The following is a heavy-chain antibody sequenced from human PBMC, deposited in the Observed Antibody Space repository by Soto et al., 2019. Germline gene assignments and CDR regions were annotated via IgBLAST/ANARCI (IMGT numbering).Heavy chain of an antibody. CDR3: ARGGRGMGYFDWLSAGWFDP. D-gene: IGHD3-9*01. Sequence: AETLSLTCXVYGGSFSGYYGSWIRQPPGKGLEWIGEINHSGSTNYNPSLKSRVTISVDTSKNQFSLKLSSVTAADTAVYYCARGGRGMGYFDWLSAGWFDPWGQGTLVTVSS. CDR2: INHSGST. CDR1: GGSFSGYY. V-gene: IGHV4-34*01. J-gene: IGHJ5*02.